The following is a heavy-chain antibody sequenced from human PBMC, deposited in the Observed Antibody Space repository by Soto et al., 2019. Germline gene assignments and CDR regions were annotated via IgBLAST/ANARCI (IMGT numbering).Heavy chain of an antibody. CDR1: GYTFSRYG. J-gene: IGHJ5*02. CDR2: ISAYNGNT. Sequence: GASVKVSCKASGYTFSRYGIMWVRQAPGQGLEWMGWISAYNGNTNSAEELRGRLTMTTDASTTTAYMELRSLRSDDTAIYYCARDQGFRVVINSNWFDPWGQGTLVTV. CDR3: ARDQGFRVVINSNWFDP. V-gene: IGHV1-18*01. D-gene: IGHD2-21*01.